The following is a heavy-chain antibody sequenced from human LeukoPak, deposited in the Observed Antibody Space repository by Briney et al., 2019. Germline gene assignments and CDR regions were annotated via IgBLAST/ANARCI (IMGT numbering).Heavy chain of an antibody. CDR2: IRGSGGNT. Sequence: GGSLRLSCAASGFIFSKYWMSWVRQAPGKGLEWVSAIRGSGGNTYYADSVKGRFTISRDNSKNTLCLQMNSLRAEDTAVYYCAKQSVAVSLGGTFDIWGQGTMVTVSS. CDR1: GFIFSKYW. CDR3: AKQSVAVSLGGTFDI. J-gene: IGHJ3*02. V-gene: IGHV3-23*01. D-gene: IGHD6-19*01.